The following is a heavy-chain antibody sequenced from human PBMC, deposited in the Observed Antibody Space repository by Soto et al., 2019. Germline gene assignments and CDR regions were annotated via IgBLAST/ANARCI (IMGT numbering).Heavy chain of an antibody. Sequence: ASVKVSCKASGYTFTSYDMHWVRQAPGQRLEWMGWINAGNGKANYSQKFQGRVTITADESTSTAYMELSSLRSEDTAVYYCAACRYDFWSGYYNHWFDPWGQGTLVTSPQ. CDR3: AACRYDFWSGYYNHWFDP. D-gene: IGHD3-3*01. CDR1: GYTFTSYD. CDR2: INAGNGKA. V-gene: IGHV1-3*01. J-gene: IGHJ5*02.